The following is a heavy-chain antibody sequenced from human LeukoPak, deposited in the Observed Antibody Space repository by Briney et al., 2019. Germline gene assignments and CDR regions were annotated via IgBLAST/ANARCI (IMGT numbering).Heavy chain of an antibody. J-gene: IGHJ6*02. D-gene: IGHD4-11*01. CDR1: GASVTMGSYY. Sequence: PSETLSLTCSVSGASVTMGSYYWSWIRQPPGKGLEWIGYIYYSGSTNYNPSLKSRVTISVDTSKNQFSLKLSSVTAADTAVYYCARDLGYSNYYYGMDVWGQGTTVTVSS. V-gene: IGHV4-61*01. CDR2: IYYSGST. CDR3: ARDLGYSNYYYGMDV.